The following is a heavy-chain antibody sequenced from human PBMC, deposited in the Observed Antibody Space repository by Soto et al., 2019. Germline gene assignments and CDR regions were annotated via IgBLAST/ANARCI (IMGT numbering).Heavy chain of an antibody. D-gene: IGHD2-15*01. CDR1: GFNFNSYT. Sequence: PXESLSLTFAASGFNFNSYTINWVRQAPGKRLEWLSSISSSGYIFSTDSVRGRFTISRDNAKNSVYLQINSLRAEDTDVYFCARDCSGGSCYPGLEVWGQGTTVTVSS. CDR3: ARDCSGGSCYPGLEV. V-gene: IGHV3-21*01. CDR2: ISSSGYI. J-gene: IGHJ6*02.